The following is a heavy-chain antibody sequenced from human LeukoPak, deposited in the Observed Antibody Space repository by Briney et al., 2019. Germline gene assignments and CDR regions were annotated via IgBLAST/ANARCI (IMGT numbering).Heavy chain of an antibody. Sequence: ASVKVSCKASGYTFTSYGISWVRQAPGQGLEWMGWISAYNGNTNYAQKLQGRVTMTTDTSTSTAYMELRSLGSDDTAVYYCARTTLYYYDSSGYFGYWGQGTLVTVSS. D-gene: IGHD3-22*01. CDR2: ISAYNGNT. CDR1: GYTFTSYG. V-gene: IGHV1-18*01. CDR3: ARTTLYYYDSSGYFGY. J-gene: IGHJ4*02.